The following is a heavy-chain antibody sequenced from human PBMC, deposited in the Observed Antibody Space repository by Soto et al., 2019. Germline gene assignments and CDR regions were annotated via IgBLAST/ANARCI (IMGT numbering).Heavy chain of an antibody. CDR2: IYYSGST. D-gene: IGHD4-17*01. Sequence: SETLSLTCTVSGVSISSYCWSWIRQPPGKGPEWIGYIYYSGSTNYNPSLKSRVTISVDMSKNQFSLKLSSVTAADTAVYYCARLYGLDAFDIWGQGTMVTVSS. J-gene: IGHJ3*02. CDR3: ARLYGLDAFDI. V-gene: IGHV4-59*01. CDR1: GVSISSYC.